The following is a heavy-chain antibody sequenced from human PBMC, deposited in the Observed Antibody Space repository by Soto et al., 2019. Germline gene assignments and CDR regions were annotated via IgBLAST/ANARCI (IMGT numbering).Heavy chain of an antibody. V-gene: IGHV1-69*08. CDR3: ARDLGGGYSGSEGGGY. D-gene: IGHD1-26*01. CDR1: GGTFSSYT. J-gene: IGHJ4*02. CDR2: IIPILGIA. Sequence: QVQLVQSGAEVKKPGSSVKVSCKASGGTFSSYTISWVRQAPGQGLEWMGRIIPILGIANYAQKFQGRVTITSDKSTTTAYMELSSLRSEDTAVYYCARDLGGGYSGSEGGGYWGQGTLVTVSS.